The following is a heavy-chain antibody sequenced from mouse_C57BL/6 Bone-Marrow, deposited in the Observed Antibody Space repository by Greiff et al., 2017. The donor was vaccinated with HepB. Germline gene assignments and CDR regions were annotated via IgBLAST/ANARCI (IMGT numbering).Heavy chain of an antibody. Sequence: DVHLVESGGGLVKPGGSLKLSCAASGFTFSDYGMHWVRQAPEKGLEWVAYISSGSSTIYYADTVKGRFTISRDNAKNTLFLQMTSLRSEDTAMYYCARTGPYYAMDYWGQGTSVTVSS. CDR1: GFTFSDYG. CDR2: ISSGSSTI. V-gene: IGHV5-17*01. D-gene: IGHD4-1*01. J-gene: IGHJ4*01. CDR3: ARTGPYYAMDY.